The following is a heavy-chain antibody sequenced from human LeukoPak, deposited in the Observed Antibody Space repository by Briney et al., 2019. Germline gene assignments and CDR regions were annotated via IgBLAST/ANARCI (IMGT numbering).Heavy chain of an antibody. CDR1: GFTFSSYA. CDR2: ISYDGSNK. Sequence: PGRSLRLSCAASGFTFSSYAMHWVRQAPGKGLEWVAVISYDGSNKYYADSVKGRFTVSRDNAKNSLFLQMNTLRVEDTAVYHCAKLIREVTTYDYWGPGALVTVSS. CDR3: AKLIREVTTYDY. J-gene: IGHJ4*02. D-gene: IGHD1-1*01. V-gene: IGHV3-30*04.